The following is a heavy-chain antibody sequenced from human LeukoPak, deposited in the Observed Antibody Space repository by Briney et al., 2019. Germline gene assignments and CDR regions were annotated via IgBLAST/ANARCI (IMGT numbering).Heavy chain of an antibody. CDR2: IYYSGST. D-gene: IGHD6-13*01. V-gene: IGHV4-39*01. Sequence: SETLSLTCTVSGGSISSSSYYWGWIRQPPGKGLEWIGSIYYSGSTYYNPSLKSRVTISVDTSKNQFSLKLSSVTAADTAVYYCARGGQQKYYFDYWGQGTLVTVSS. CDR3: ARGGQQKYYFDY. J-gene: IGHJ4*02. CDR1: GGSISSSSYY.